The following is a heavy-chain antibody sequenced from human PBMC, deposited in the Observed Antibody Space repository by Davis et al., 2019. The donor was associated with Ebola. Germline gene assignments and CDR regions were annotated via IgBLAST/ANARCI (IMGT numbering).Heavy chain of an antibody. CDR2: INGDGSEK. J-gene: IGHJ6*02. V-gene: IGHV3-7*03. Sequence: ESLKISCEASGFTFRNYWMCWLRQAPGKGLEWVANINGDGSEKYYVEFVRGRLTISRDTAKNSLYLQMISLRAEDTAVYYWARYITNKGGMDVWGQGTTVTVSS. CDR3: ARYITNKGGMDV. CDR1: GFTFRNYW. D-gene: IGHD3-10*01.